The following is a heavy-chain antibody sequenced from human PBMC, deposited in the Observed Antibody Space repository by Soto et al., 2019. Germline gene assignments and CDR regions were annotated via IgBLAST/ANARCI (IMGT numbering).Heavy chain of an antibody. CDR1: RYIFTAYF. J-gene: IGHJ5*02. CDR2: INPNDGAT. CDR3: ASHDPGARFDP. V-gene: IGHV1-2*02. D-gene: IGHD1-1*01. Sequence: QVQLVQSGAEGKKPGASVKVSCKAPRYIFTAYFMHWVRQAPGQGLEWMGWINPNDGATHYGLSFQGRVTMTRDTSISTAYMELSSLRSDDTAVYYCASHDPGARFDPWGQGTLVIVSS.